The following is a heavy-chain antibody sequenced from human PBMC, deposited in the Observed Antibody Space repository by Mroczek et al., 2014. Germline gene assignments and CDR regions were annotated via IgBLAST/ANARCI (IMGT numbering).Heavy chain of an antibody. CDR3: ARGNHGDY. Sequence: VQLVESGGGLVQPGGSLRLSCAASGFTFTSYSMSWVRQAPGKGLEWVSYISSSSTTIYYADSVKGRFTISRDNAKNALFLQMNSLRAEDTAVYYCARGNHGDYWGQGTLVTVSS. CDR1: GFTFTSYS. D-gene: IGHD1-14*01. CDR2: ISSSSTTI. V-gene: IGHV3-48*01. J-gene: IGHJ4*02.